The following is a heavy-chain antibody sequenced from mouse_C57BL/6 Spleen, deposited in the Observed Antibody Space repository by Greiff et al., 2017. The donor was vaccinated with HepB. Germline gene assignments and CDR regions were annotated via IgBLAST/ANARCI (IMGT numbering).Heavy chain of an antibody. Sequence: QVQLQQPGAELVRPGSSVKLSCKASGYTFTSYWMDWVKQRPGQGLEWIGNIYPSDSETHYNQKFKDKATLTVDKSSSTAYMQLSSLTSEDSAVYYWARGNWVFDYGGQGTTLTVSS. CDR3: ARGNWVFDY. J-gene: IGHJ2*01. CDR1: GYTFTSYW. D-gene: IGHD4-1*02. CDR2: IYPSDSET. V-gene: IGHV1-61*01.